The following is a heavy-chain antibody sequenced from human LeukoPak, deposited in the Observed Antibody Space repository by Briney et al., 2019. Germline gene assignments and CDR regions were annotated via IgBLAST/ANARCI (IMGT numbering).Heavy chain of an antibody. D-gene: IGHD2-2*01. CDR2: ISGSGGST. V-gene: IGHV3-23*01. CDR1: GFTFSSYA. J-gene: IGHJ4*02. CDR3: AKRDCSSTHCYGFDN. Sequence: PGGSLRLSCAASGFTFSSYAMSWVRQAPGKGLEWVSSISGSGGSTYHADSVKGRFTISRDNSMNTLYLQMNSLRADGTAVYYCAKRDCSSTHCYGFDNWGQGTLVTVSS.